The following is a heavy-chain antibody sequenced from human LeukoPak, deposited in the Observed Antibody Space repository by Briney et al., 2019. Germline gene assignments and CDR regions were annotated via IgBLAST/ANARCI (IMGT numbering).Heavy chain of an antibody. CDR2: ISGSGGST. V-gene: IGHV3-23*01. D-gene: IGHD3-9*01. Sequence: GGSLRLSCAASGFTFSSYAMSWVRQAPGKGLEWVSDISGSGGSTYYADSVKGRFTISRANSKNTLYMQMNSLRAEATAVYYCAKDQHYDILTSAIDYWGQGTLVTVSS. CDR1: GFTFSSYA. J-gene: IGHJ4*02. CDR3: AKDQHYDILTSAIDY.